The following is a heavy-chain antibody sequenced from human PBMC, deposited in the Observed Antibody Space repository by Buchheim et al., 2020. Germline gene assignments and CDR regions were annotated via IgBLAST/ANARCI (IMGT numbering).Heavy chain of an antibody. D-gene: IGHD5-12*01. CDR3: ANWKVRGGYSGYDYYYGMDV. CDR1: GFTFSSYG. CDR2: ISYDGSNK. V-gene: IGHV3-30*18. Sequence: QVQLVESGGGVVQPGRSLRLSCAASGFTFSSYGMHWVRQAPGKGLEWVAVISYDGSNKYYADSVKGRFTISRDNSKNTLYLQMNSLRAEDTAVYYCANWKVRGGYSGYDYYYGMDVWGQGTT. J-gene: IGHJ6*02.